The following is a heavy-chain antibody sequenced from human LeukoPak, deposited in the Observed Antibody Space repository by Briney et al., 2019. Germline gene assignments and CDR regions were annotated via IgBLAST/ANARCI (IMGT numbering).Heavy chain of an antibody. Sequence: GGSQRLLCAAPGFTFSRYGMDRVSQATGKGMEWGADISYDGSNKYHADSVKGRFTISRDNSNNTLYLRMNSLRAEDTAVYYCAKGYLVAATPAGDDAFDIWGQGTMVTVSS. V-gene: IGHV3-30*18. CDR3: AKGYLVAATPAGDDAFDI. J-gene: IGHJ3*02. CDR2: ISYDGSNK. D-gene: IGHD2-15*01. CDR1: GFTFSRYG.